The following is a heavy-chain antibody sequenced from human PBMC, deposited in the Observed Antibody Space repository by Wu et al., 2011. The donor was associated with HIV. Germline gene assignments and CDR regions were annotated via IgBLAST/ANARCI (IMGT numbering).Heavy chain of an antibody. CDR3: ARETAVGITG. D-gene: IGHD3-22*01. V-gene: IGHV1-18*01. Sequence: QVQLVQSGAEVKKPGASVKVSCKASGYTFNSYGFSWVRQAPGQGLEWMGWISAYNGNTKYSQKFQGRVTMTIDTSTDIGYMDLTSLRSDDTAVYYCARETAVGITGWGQGTLVIVSS. CDR2: ISAYNGNT. CDR1: GYTFNSYG. J-gene: IGHJ4*02.